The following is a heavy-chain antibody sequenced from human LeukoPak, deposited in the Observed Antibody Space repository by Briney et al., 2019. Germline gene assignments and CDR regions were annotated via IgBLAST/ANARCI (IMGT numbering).Heavy chain of an antibody. D-gene: IGHD2-15*01. CDR1: GASISSYY. J-gene: IGHJ4*02. CDR3: ARHYCSGAGCYSFDY. Sequence: SETLSLTCTVSGASISSYYWSWIRQPPGKGLEWIAYIYYSGSTNYNPSLKSRVTISVETSKNQFSLKLSSVTAADTAVYYCARHYCSGAGCYSFDYWGQGTLVTVSS. V-gene: IGHV4-59*08. CDR2: IYYSGST.